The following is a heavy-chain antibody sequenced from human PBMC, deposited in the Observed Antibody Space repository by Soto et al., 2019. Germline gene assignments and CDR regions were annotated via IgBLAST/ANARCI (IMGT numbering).Heavy chain of an antibody. CDR2: ISTYSGDT. CDR1: GYTFFTYD. CDR3: ARHHGPTTSENGFDP. V-gene: IGHV1-18*01. Sequence: QVHLVQSGVEVKTPGASVKVSCQASGYTFFTYDIIWVRQAPGQGLEWMGWISTYSGDTKYAQKFQGRVTMTTDTSTTTAYLELRSLRSDDTALYYCARHHGPTTSENGFDPWGQGTLVTVSS. D-gene: IGHD5-12*01. J-gene: IGHJ5*02.